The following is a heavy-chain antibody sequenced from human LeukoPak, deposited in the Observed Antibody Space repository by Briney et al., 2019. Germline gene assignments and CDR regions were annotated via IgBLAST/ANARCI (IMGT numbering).Heavy chain of an antibody. CDR3: AKDLRDYGAYVGWFDG. J-gene: IGHJ5*02. CDR2: ISGSGGST. CDR1: GFTFSSHA. D-gene: IGHD4-17*01. Sequence: PGGSLTLSCVASGFTFSSHAMSWVRQAPGKGLEWVSAISGSGGSTYYADSVKGRFTIPRHNSKNTLYLQKNRVSAEDTAVYYCAKDLRDYGAYVGWFDGWGQGTLVSVSS. V-gene: IGHV3-23*01.